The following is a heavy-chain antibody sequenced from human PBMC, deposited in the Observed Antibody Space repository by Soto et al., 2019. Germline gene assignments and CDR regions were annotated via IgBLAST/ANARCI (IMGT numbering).Heavy chain of an antibody. D-gene: IGHD1-1*01. Sequence: PSETLSLTCTVACGSIISYDGSCILQPPGKGLEWIGYIYYSGSTNYNPSLKSRVTISVDTSKNQFSLKLSSVTAADTAVYYCARRYGYSFDYWGQGTLVTVSS. CDR1: CGSIISYD. V-gene: IGHV4-59*08. CDR2: IYYSGST. CDR3: ARRYGYSFDY. J-gene: IGHJ4*02.